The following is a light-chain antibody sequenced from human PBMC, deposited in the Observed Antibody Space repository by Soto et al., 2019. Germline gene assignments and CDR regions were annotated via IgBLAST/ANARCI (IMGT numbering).Light chain of an antibody. CDR1: RTVNLY. CDR3: QRGYSCPLP. V-gene: IGKV1-39*01. CDR2: AAS. Sequence: DIQLTQSPPSLSSSVGDRVTITCRASRTVNLYLNWYQQKPGKAPKLLIYAASTLQTGVPSRFGGSGSVADFHLTISSLQPEDFATNTCQRGYSCPLPFGGGTKVEI. J-gene: IGKJ4*01.